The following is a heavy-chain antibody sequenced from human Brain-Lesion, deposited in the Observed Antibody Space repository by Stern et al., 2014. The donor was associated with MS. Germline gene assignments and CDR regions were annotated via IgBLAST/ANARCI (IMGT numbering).Heavy chain of an antibody. CDR1: GYIFTGYY. J-gene: IGHJ6*02. V-gene: IGHV1-2*02. Sequence: VQLVQSGAEVKKPRASVKVSCTTSGYIFTGYYIHWVRQAPGQWLEWMAWINPNTGGPKYAKKFQGRVTMSRDTSISTAYVELSSLTSDDTAVYYCARDQRGITIFGVVTDYYYLGMDVWGQGTTVTVSS. D-gene: IGHD3-3*01. CDR3: ARDQRGITIFGVVTDYYYLGMDV. CDR2: INPNTGGP.